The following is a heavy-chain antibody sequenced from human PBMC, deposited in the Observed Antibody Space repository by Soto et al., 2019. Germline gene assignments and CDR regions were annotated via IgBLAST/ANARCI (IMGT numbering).Heavy chain of an antibody. CDR2: ISAYNGNT. Sequence: QVQLVQSGAXXXKPGASVXXXXKASGYTFTSYGISWVRQAPGQGLEWMGWISAYNGNTNYAQKLQGRVTMTTDTSTSTAYMELRSLRSDDTAVYYCARASGSSYWFDPWGQGTLVTVSS. CDR3: ARASGSSYWFDP. V-gene: IGHV1-18*01. D-gene: IGHD1-26*01. CDR1: GYTFTSYG. J-gene: IGHJ5*02.